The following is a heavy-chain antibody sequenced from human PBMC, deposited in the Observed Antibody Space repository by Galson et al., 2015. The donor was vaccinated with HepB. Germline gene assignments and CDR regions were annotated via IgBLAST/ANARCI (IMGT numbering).Heavy chain of an antibody. V-gene: IGHV3-64D*06. CDR2: ISSNGGST. J-gene: IGHJ6*02. D-gene: IGHD3-10*01. Sequence: SLRLSCAASGFTFSSYAMHWVRQAPGKGLEYVSAISSNGGSTYYADSVKGRYTISRDNSKNTLYLQMSSLRAEDTAVYYCVKGAGRYYYYGMDVWGQGTTVTVSS. CDR1: GFTFSSYA. CDR3: VKGAGRYYYYGMDV.